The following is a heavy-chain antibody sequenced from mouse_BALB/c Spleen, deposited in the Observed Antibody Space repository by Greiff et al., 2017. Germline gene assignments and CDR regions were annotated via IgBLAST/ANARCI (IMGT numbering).Heavy chain of an antibody. Sequence: EVKVVESGAELVKPGASVKLSCTASGFNIKDTYMHWVKQRPEQGLEWIGRIDPANGNTKYDPKFQGKATITADTSSNTAYLQLSSLTSEDTAVYYCARDWGYDGFAYWGQGTLVTVSA. CDR2: IDPANGNT. CDR3: ARDWGYDGFAY. J-gene: IGHJ3*01. D-gene: IGHD2-2*01. V-gene: IGHV14-3*02. CDR1: GFNIKDTY.